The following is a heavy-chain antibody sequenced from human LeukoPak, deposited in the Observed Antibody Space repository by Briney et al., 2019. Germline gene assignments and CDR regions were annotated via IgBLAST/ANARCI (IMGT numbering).Heavy chain of an antibody. Sequence: PGRSLRLSCAASGFTFSSYGMHWVRQAPGKGLERVAVIWYDGSNKYYADSVKGRFTISRDNSKNTLYLQMNSLRAEDTAVYYCARVADYSNSAHADYWGQGTLVTVSS. V-gene: IGHV3-33*01. J-gene: IGHJ4*02. D-gene: IGHD4-11*01. CDR2: IWYDGSNK. CDR3: ARVADYSNSAHADY. CDR1: GFTFSSYG.